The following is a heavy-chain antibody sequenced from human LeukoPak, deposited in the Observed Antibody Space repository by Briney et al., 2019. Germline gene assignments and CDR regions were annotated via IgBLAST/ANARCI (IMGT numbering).Heavy chain of an antibody. CDR3: AVLGSYYDSSGYYGDY. J-gene: IGHJ4*02. Sequence: ASVKVSCKASGYTFTTYDINWVRQAPGQGLEWMGIINPSGGSTSYAQKFQGRATMTRDTSTSTVYMELSSLRSEDTAVYYCAVLGSYYDSSGYYGDYWGQGTLVTVSS. D-gene: IGHD3-22*01. CDR2: INPSGGST. CDR1: GYTFTTYD. V-gene: IGHV1-46*01.